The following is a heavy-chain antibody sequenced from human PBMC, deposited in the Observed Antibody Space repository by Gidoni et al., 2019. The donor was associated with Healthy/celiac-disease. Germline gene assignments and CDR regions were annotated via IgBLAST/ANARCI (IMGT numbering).Heavy chain of an antibody. J-gene: IGHJ4*02. CDR2: ISAYNGNT. CDR3: ARAHQWELPLLYFDY. D-gene: IGHD1-26*01. CDR1: RYTSTSYG. V-gene: IGHV1-18*04. Sequence: VQLVQSGAEVKKPVAPVKVSCKASRYTSTSYGISWVRQALGQGLEWMGWISAYNGNTNYAQKLQGRVTMTTDTSTSTAYMELRSLRSDDTAVYYCARAHQWELPLLYFDYWGQGTLVTVSS.